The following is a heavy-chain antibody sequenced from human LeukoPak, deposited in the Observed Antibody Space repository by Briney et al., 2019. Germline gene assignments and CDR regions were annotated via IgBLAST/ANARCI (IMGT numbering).Heavy chain of an antibody. J-gene: IGHJ6*04. D-gene: IGHD3-10*02. CDR1: GFTFSRYS. Sequence: GGSLRLSCAASGFTFSRYSMNWVRQAPGKGLEWVSSISISSNYIYYTDSAKGRFTISRDSAKNSLYLQMNSLRAEDTAVYYCAELGITMIGGVWGKGTTVTISS. CDR3: AELGITMIGGV. CDR2: ISISSNYI. V-gene: IGHV3-21*01.